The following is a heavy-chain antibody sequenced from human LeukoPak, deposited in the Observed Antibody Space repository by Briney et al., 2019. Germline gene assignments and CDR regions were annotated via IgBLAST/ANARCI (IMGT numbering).Heavy chain of an antibody. D-gene: IGHD1-26*01. V-gene: IGHV3-48*03. CDR2: ITSSGSIT. Sequence: PGGSLRLSCAASGITFSSYEMNWVRQAPGKGLEWVSYITSSGSITHYADSVKGRFSISRGNAKNSLYLQMNTLRAEDTAVYYCARDLIVEGTAILGYWGQGTLVTVSS. J-gene: IGHJ4*02. CDR3: ARDLIVEGTAILGY. CDR1: GITFSSYE.